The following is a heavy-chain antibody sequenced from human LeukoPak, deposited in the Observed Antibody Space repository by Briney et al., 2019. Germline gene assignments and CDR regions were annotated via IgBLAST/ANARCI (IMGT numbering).Heavy chain of an antibody. D-gene: IGHD3-3*01. J-gene: IGHJ4*02. V-gene: IGHV5-51*01. CDR1: GYSFTSYW. Sequence: GESLKISCKGSGYSFTSYWIGWVRQMPGKGLEWMGIIYPGDSDTRYSPSFQGQVTISADKSISTAYLQRSSLKASDTAMYYCARFYYDFWSGYRPLDYWGQGTLVTVSS. CDR2: IYPGDSDT. CDR3: ARFYYDFWSGYRPLDY.